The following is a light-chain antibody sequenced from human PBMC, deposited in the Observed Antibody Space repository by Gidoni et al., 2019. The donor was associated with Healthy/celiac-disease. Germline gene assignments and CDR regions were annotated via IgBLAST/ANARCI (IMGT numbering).Light chain of an antibody. CDR3: QQSYSTPFTT. J-gene: IGKJ2*01. CDR2: AAS. Sequence: DIQMTQSPSSLSASVGDRVTITCRASQSISSYLNWYQQKPGKAPKLLIYAASSLQSGVPSRFSGSGSGTDFTLTISSLQPEDFATYYCQQSYSTPFTTFGQXTKLEIK. CDR1: QSISSY. V-gene: IGKV1-39*01.